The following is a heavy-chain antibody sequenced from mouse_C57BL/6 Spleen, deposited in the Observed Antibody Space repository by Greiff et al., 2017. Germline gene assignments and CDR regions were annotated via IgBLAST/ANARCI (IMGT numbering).Heavy chain of an antibody. CDR2: INPSTGGT. Sequence: VQLQQSGPELVKPGASVKISCKASGYSFTGYYMNWVKQSPEKSLEWIGEINPSTGGTTYNQKFKAKATLTVDKSSSTAYMQLKSLTSEDSAVYYCARRDYGSRGYAMDYWGQGTSVTVSS. D-gene: IGHD1-1*01. J-gene: IGHJ4*01. V-gene: IGHV1-42*01. CDR3: ARRDYGSRGYAMDY. CDR1: GYSFTGYY.